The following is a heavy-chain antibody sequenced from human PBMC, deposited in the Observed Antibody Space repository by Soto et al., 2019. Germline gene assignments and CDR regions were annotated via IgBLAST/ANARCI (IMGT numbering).Heavy chain of an antibody. D-gene: IGHD3-10*01. J-gene: IGHJ4*02. CDR2: INAGNGDT. V-gene: IGHV1-3*01. Sequence: ASVKVSCKASGYTFTNYAIHWVRQAPGQRLEWMGWINAGNGDTKYSQEFQGRVTVTRDTSASTAYLEVSSLSSEDTFFYYCATSLITMLRGVTYYFQYWGQGTLVTVSS. CDR1: GYTFTNYA. CDR3: ATSLITMLRGVTYYFQY.